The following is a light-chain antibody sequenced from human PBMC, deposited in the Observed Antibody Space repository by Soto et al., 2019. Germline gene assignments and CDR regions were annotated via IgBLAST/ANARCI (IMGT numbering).Light chain of an antibody. CDR3: QKSDSTPWT. Sequence: EIVLTQSPGTLSLSPGERATLSCRASQSVAGYLAWYQQKPGQAPRLLIHGASSRATGIPDRFTGSGSGTNFTLTISDLQPEDFTTYYCQKSDSTPWTFGQGTEVDI. CDR2: GAS. V-gene: IGKV3-11*01. J-gene: IGKJ1*01. CDR1: QSVAGY.